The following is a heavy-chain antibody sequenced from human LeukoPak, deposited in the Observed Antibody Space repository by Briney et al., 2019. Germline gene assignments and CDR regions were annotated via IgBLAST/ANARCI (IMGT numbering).Heavy chain of an antibody. J-gene: IGHJ4*02. CDR1: GFTFSSYG. Sequence: PGGSLRLSCAASGFTFSSYGMHWVRQAPGKGLEWVAFIRYDGSNKYYADSVKGRFTISRDNSKNTLYLQMNSLRAEDTAVYYCAKDPGTYYDFWSGYESYFDYWGQGTLVTVSS. V-gene: IGHV3-30*02. CDR2: IRYDGSNK. D-gene: IGHD3-3*01. CDR3: AKDPGTYYDFWSGYESYFDY.